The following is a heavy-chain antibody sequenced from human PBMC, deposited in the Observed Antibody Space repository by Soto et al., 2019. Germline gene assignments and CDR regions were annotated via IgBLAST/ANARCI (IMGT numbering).Heavy chain of an antibody. J-gene: IGHJ5*02. CDR2: IIPIFGTA. D-gene: IGHD6-13*01. CDR1: GGTFSSYA. Sequence: QVQLVQSGAEVKKPGSSVKVSCKASGGTFSSYAISWVRQAPGQGLEWMGGIIPIFGTANYAQKFQGRVTITADESTSTAYMELSSLRSEDTAVYYCAIPGAGPAAGTVKGWFDPWGQGTLVTVSS. CDR3: AIPGAGPAAGTVKGWFDP. V-gene: IGHV1-69*01.